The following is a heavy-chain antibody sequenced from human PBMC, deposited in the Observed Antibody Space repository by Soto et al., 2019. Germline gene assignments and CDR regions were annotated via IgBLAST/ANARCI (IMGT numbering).Heavy chain of an antibody. D-gene: IGHD4-4*01. V-gene: IGHV3-7*03. Sequence: GGSLRLSCAPSGFTFSNYWMSWVRQAPGQGLEWVASIKKDGSVKHYVDSVNGRTTICRNNAEKSLHLQMNSLIADDTAVYYCATLRVDYTYFDYWGQGALVTVSS. J-gene: IGHJ4*02. CDR3: ATLRVDYTYFDY. CDR2: IKKDGSVK. CDR1: GFTFSNYW.